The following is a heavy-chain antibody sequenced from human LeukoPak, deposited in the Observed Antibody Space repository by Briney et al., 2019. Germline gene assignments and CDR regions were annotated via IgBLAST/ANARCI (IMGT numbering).Heavy chain of an antibody. D-gene: IGHD3-10*01. CDR2: IGHDGTTE. Sequence: PGGSLRLSCEVSGLTFSNYGIQWVRQAPGKGLEGVAFIGHDGTTEYYTDSVKGRFTISRDNSKNTLYLQMNSLRAEDTAVYYCASGSGSYRTPCYYMDVWGTGTTVTVSS. V-gene: IGHV3-30*02. CDR1: GLTFSNYG. J-gene: IGHJ6*03. CDR3: ASGSGSYRTPCYYMDV.